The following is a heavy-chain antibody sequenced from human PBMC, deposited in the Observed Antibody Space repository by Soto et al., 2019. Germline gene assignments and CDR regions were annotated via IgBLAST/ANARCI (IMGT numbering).Heavy chain of an antibody. V-gene: IGHV3-7*03. CDR1: GFTFSDYW. D-gene: IGHD1-26*01. CDR3: ASRPPGSNYLGVLDF. J-gene: IGHJ4*02. Sequence: GGSLRLSCAASGFTFSDYWMTWVRQAPGKGLEWVASIKKDGSVKYYVDSVKGRFTISRDNARNSLYLQMYSLRVDDTALYYCASRPPGSNYLGVLDFWGQGALVTVSS. CDR2: IKKDGSVK.